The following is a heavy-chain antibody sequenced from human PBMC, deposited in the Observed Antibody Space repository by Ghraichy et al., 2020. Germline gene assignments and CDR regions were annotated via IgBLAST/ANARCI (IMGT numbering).Heavy chain of an antibody. D-gene: IGHD3-3*01. V-gene: IGHV3-23*01. J-gene: IGHJ4*02. CDR3: AKDMEWHGVSQFDH. CDR2: IVPSGVGT. Sequence: GESLNISCAASGFTFSSYAMSWVRQAPGKGLEWVSAIVPSGVGTHYTDSVKGRFTISRDNSRNTLYLQMNSLRVEDTAVYHCAKDMEWHGVSQFDHWGQGILVTVPS. CDR1: GFTFSSYA.